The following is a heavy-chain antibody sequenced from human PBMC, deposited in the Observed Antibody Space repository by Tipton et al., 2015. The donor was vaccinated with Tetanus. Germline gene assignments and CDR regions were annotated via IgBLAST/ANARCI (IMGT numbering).Heavy chain of an antibody. V-gene: IGHV4-31*03. CDR3: ARDLGVRGGYYYYHGMGV. Sequence: TLSLTCTVSGGSISSDGAYWSWIDQHPGEGLEWIGYISNSGSTYYNPSLKSRVTISVDTSQKQISLKVNSVTAADTAVYYCARDLGVRGGYYYYHGMGVWGQGTTVTVSS. J-gene: IGHJ6*02. CDR1: GGSISSDGAY. D-gene: IGHD3-10*01. CDR2: ISNSGST.